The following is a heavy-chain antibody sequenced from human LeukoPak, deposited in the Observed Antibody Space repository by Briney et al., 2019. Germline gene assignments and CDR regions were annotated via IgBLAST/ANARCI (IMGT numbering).Heavy chain of an antibody. D-gene: IGHD3-22*01. CDR3: ARSRDSSAYYFDF. J-gene: IGHJ4*02. CDR2: SSRDGSRT. Sequence: GGSLTLSCAASGFNFSSYWLHWVRQAPGKGLVWVSRSSRDGSRTTYAASVKGRFTMSRDNAKNTLYLQMNSLRAEDTAVYYCARSRDSSAYYFDFWGQGTLVTVSS. CDR1: GFNFSSYW. V-gene: IGHV3-74*01.